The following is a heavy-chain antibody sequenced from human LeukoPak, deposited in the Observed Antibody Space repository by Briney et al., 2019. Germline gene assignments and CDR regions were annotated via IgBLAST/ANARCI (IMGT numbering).Heavy chain of an antibody. CDR3: ARDPMVRGVTKSDYYYYGMDV. J-gene: IGHJ6*02. V-gene: IGHV4-31*03. CDR2: IYYSGST. Sequence: TSQTLSLTCTVSGGSISSGGYYWSWIRQHPGKGLEWIGYIYYSGSTYYNPSLKSRVTISVDTSKNQFSLKLSSVTAADTAVYYCARDPMVRGVTKSDYYYYGMDVWGQGTTVTVSS. D-gene: IGHD3-10*01. CDR1: GGSISSGGYY.